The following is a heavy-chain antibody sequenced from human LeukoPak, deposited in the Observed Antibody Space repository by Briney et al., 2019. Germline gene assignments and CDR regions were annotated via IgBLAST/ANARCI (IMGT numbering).Heavy chain of an antibody. V-gene: IGHV2-5*01. CDR1: GFSLSTSGVG. CDR2: IYWNDDK. J-gene: IGHJ5*02. CDR3: APSLPNTYYYGSGPFDP. D-gene: IGHD3-10*01. Sequence: KSGPTLVNPTQTLTLTCTFSGFSLSTSGVGVGWIRQPPGKALEWLALIYWNDDKRYSPSLKSRLTITKDTSKNQVVLTMTNMDPVDTATYYCAPSLPNTYYYGSGPFDPWGQGTLVTVSS.